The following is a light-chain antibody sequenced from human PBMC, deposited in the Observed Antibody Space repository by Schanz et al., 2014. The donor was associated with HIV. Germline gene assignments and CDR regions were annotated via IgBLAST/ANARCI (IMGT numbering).Light chain of an antibody. V-gene: IGLV2-14*03. CDR1: SSDIGTFNY. Sequence: QSVLTQPASVSGSPGQSITISCTGTSSDIGTFNYLSWYQQHPGKAPKLIIYDVSNRPSGVSNRFSGSKSGNTASLTISGLQAEDEADYYCNSYTSKNTPILGGGTKLTVL. CDR3: NSYTSKNTPI. CDR2: DVS. J-gene: IGLJ2*01.